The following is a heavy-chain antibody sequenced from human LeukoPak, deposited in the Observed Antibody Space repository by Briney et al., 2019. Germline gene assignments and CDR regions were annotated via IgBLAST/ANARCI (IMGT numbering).Heavy chain of an antibody. CDR1: GGSFRGYY. Sequence: SETLSLTCAVYGGSFRGYYWSWIRQPPGKGLEWIGEINHSGSTNYNPSLKSRVSISVDTSKNQFSLKLSSVTAADTAVYYCARGRGITMVRGVGFDYWGQGTLVTVSS. D-gene: IGHD3-10*01. V-gene: IGHV4-34*01. J-gene: IGHJ4*02. CDR2: INHSGST. CDR3: ARGRGITMVRGVGFDY.